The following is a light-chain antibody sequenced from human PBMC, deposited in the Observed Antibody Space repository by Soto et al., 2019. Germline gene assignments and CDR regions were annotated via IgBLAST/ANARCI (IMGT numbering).Light chain of an antibody. CDR3: EQSTNGPPEIT. CDR1: QSVSNSY. J-gene: IGKJ5*01. Sequence: IVLTQKQGTLSLYPEERATLSCRASQSVSNSYLAWYQQTPGQAARLLIYDASNRATGLPARFSGGASTTDFTPNTRRSDPEDFPVSYREQSTNGPPEITSGEGRRLQI. V-gene: IGKV3-11*01. CDR2: DAS.